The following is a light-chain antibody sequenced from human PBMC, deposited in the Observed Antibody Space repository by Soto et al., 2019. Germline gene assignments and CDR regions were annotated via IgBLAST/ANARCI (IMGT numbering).Light chain of an antibody. CDR3: EAWDDSLYGAV. V-gene: IGLV1-44*01. Sequence: QSVLTQPPSASGTPGQRGTLSCSGSSSNIGANPINWYQQLPGTAPKLLIYNNDQRPSGVPDRFSASKSGTSASLAISGLQSEDEADYYCEAWDDSLYGAVLGGGTKLTVL. CDR1: SSNIGANP. J-gene: IGLJ2*01. CDR2: NND.